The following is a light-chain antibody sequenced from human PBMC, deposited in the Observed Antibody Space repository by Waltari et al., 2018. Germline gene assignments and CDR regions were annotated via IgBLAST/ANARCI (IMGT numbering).Light chain of an antibody. V-gene: IGKV3-15*01. J-gene: IGKJ1*01. CDR3: QQYNNWPPL. CDR1: QSVSSN. Sequence: IVMTQSPATLSVSPGEGATLSCRVSQSVSSNLAWYQQKPGQAPRLLIYGASTRATGLPVRFSSSGSGTEFTLTISSLQSEDFAVYYCQQYNNWPPLFGQGTKVEIK. CDR2: GAS.